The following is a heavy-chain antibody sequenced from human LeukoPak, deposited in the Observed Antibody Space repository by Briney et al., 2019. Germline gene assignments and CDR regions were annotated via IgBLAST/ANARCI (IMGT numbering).Heavy chain of an antibody. Sequence: SLILSSAASGPIFSSYRMYWVRQAPGTGLEWVANIKGDGSEINYVDSVKGRFTISRDNAKNSLYLQMNRLRAEGTAVYYCARMSTDFWGQGTTVTVSS. CDR3: ARMSTDF. CDR1: GPIFSSYR. CDR2: IKGDGSEI. V-gene: IGHV3-7*05. J-gene: IGHJ6*02.